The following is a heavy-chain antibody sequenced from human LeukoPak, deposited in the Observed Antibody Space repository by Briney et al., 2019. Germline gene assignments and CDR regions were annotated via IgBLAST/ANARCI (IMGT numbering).Heavy chain of an antibody. D-gene: IGHD3-22*01. V-gene: IGHV4-59*08. Sequence: SETLSLTCTVSGGPISSYYWSWIRQPPGKGLEWIGYIYYSGSTNYNPSLKSRVTISVDTSKNQFSLKLSSVTAADTAVYYCARHDSSGYKGNWFDPWGQGTLVTVSS. CDR1: GGPISSYY. CDR2: IYYSGST. CDR3: ARHDSSGYKGNWFDP. J-gene: IGHJ5*02.